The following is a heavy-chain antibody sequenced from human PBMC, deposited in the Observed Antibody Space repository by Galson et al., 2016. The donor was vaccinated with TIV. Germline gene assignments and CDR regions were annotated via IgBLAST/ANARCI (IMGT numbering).Heavy chain of an antibody. CDR3: APYGSVSINAFDV. D-gene: IGHD6-19*01. CDR2: IYWDDTQ. V-gene: IGHV2-5*02. Sequence: PALVKPTQTLTLTCTLSGVPGIPSGVAVGWIRQPPGKALEWLALIYWDDTQRYRPSLKNRVTITKDTSKNQVVLTMTHMDPVDTGTYFCAPYGSVSINAFDVWGQGTRVTVSS. CDR1: GVPGIPSGVA. J-gene: IGHJ3*01.